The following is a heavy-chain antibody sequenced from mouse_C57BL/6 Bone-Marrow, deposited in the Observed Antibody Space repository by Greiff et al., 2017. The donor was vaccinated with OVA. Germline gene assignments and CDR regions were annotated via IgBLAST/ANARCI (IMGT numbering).Heavy chain of an antibody. CDR1: GYAFTNYL. D-gene: IGHD4-1*01. V-gene: IGHV1-54*01. CDR3: ARNWYWYFDV. Sequence: VQVVESGAELVRPGTSVKVSCKASGYAFTNYLIEWVKQRPGQGLEWIGVINPGSGGTNYNEKFKGKATLTADKSSSTAYMQLSSLTSEDSAVYFCARNWYWYFDVWGTGTTVTVSS. J-gene: IGHJ1*03. CDR2: INPGSGGT.